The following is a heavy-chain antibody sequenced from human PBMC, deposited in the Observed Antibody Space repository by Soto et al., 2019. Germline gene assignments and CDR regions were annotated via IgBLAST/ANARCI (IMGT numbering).Heavy chain of an antibody. CDR1: GGSISDYY. J-gene: IGHJ4*02. CDR2: IYYSGTT. D-gene: IGHD5-18*01. Sequence: QVQLKESGPGLVKPSETLSLTCTVSGGSISDYYWSWIRQPPGKGLEWIGYIYYSGTTNYNPSLKSRVTISVDTPNNQFSLKLSSVTAADTAVYYCARGFTTKVIDYWGQGTLVTVSS. CDR3: ARGFTTKVIDY. V-gene: IGHV4-59*01.